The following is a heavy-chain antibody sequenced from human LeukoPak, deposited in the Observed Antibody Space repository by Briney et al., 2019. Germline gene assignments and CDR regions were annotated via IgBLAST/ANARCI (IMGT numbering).Heavy chain of an antibody. J-gene: IGHJ4*02. CDR2: INHSGST. Sequence: SETLSLTCTVSGGSISSSSYYWGWIRQPPGKGLEWIGEINHSGSTNYNPSLKSRVTISVDTSKNQFSLKLSSVTAADTAVYYCARSIAAADSDNPNFDYWGQGTLVTVSS. CDR3: ARSIAAADSDNPNFDY. D-gene: IGHD6-13*01. V-gene: IGHV4-39*07. CDR1: GGSISSSSYY.